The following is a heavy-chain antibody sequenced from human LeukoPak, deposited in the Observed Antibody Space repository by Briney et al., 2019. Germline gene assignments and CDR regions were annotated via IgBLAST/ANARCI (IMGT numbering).Heavy chain of an antibody. Sequence: PGGSLRLSCAASGFTFSSYSMNWVRQAPGKGLEWVSVIYSGGSTYYADSVKGRFTISRDNSKNTLYLQMNSLRAEDTAVYYCAREGLGYYYGSGSYFFDYWGQGTLVTVSS. CDR3: AREGLGYYYGSGSYFFDY. CDR1: GFTFSSYS. CDR2: IYSGGST. J-gene: IGHJ4*02. D-gene: IGHD3-10*01. V-gene: IGHV3-53*01.